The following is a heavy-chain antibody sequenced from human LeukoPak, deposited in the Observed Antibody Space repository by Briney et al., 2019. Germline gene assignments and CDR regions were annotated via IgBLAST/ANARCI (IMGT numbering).Heavy chain of an antibody. CDR3: ARGGGLDV. CDR2: IKQDGSEQ. D-gene: IGHD3-16*01. Sequence: GGSLRLSCAASGFTFSDHWMSWVRQAPGKGLEWVANIKQDGSEQYYVDSVKGRFTISRDNAKNSLYLQMSNLRAEDTAVYFCARGGGLDVWGQGATVTVSS. CDR1: GFTFSDHW. J-gene: IGHJ6*02. V-gene: IGHV3-7*03.